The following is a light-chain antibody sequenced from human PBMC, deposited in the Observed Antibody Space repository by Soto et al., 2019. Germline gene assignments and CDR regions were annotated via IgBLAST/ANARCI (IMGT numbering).Light chain of an antibody. V-gene: IGKV3-11*01. J-gene: IGKJ4*01. Sequence: EIVLTQSPATLSLSPGERATLSCRASQSVSSYLNWYQQKPGLAPRLLIYDASNRATGIPARFSGRGSGTTFTLTISSLEPEDFAVYYCQQRKTFGGGTKVDIK. CDR3: QQRKT. CDR2: DAS. CDR1: QSVSSY.